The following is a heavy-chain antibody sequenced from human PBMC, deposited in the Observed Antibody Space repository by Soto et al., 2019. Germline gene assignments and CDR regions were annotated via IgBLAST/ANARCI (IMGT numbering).Heavy chain of an antibody. CDR1: GFTFSVAS. Sequence: EVQLVESGGGLVKPGESLRLSCAASGFTFSVASMNWVRQSRGRGLECVSSNSGTSDYIFYADSVKGRFTISRDNAKNSLYLQMNSLRDEDTAVYYCAREPSYYGSGSYYYFDQWGQGVLVTVSS. V-gene: IGHV3-21*01. D-gene: IGHD3-10*01. CDR3: AREPSYYGSGSYYYFDQ. CDR2: NSGTSDYI. J-gene: IGHJ4*02.